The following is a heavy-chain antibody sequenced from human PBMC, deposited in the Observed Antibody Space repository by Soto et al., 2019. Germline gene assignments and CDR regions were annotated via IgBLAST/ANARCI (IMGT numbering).Heavy chain of an antibody. CDR2: INHSGST. CDR1: GGSISGYD. V-gene: IGHV4-34*01. CDR3: ARGPVYYYGSGSYFTRNNWFDP. J-gene: IGHJ5*02. D-gene: IGHD3-10*01. Sequence: TSETLSLTCTVSGGSISGYDWSWIRQPPGKGLEWIGDINHSGSTNYNPSLKSRVTISVDTSKNQFSLKLSSVTAADTAVYYCARGPVYYYGSGSYFTRNNWFDPWGQGTLVTVSS.